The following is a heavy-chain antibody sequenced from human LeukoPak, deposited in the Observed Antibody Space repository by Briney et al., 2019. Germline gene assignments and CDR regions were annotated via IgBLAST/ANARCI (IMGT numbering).Heavy chain of an antibody. CDR3: ARALGFSSGWYVGYFDY. Sequence: SETLSLTCAVYGGSFSGYYWSWIRQPPGKGLEWIGEINHSGSTNYNPSLKSRVTISVDTSKNQFSLKLSSVTAADTAVYYCARALGFSSGWYVGYFDYWGQGTLVTVSS. J-gene: IGHJ4*02. D-gene: IGHD6-19*01. V-gene: IGHV4-34*01. CDR1: GGSFSGYY. CDR2: INHSGST.